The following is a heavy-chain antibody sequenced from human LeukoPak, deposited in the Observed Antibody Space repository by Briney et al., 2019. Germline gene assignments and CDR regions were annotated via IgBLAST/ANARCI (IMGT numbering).Heavy chain of an antibody. J-gene: IGHJ4*02. D-gene: IGHD1-26*01. CDR1: GFTFSSYA. CDR3: ARAVGRRGSYGGYFDY. Sequence: PGRSLRLSCAASGFTFSSYAMHWVRQAPGKGLEWVAVISYDGSNKYYADSVNGRFTISRDNSKNTLYLQMNSLRAEDTAVYYCARAVGRRGSYGGYFDYWGQGTLVTVSS. V-gene: IGHV3-30*04. CDR2: ISYDGSNK.